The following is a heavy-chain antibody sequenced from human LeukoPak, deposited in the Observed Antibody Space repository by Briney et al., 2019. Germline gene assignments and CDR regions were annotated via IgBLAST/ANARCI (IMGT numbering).Heavy chain of an antibody. V-gene: IGHV3-23*01. Sequence: PGGSLRLSCAASGFTFSSYAMSWVRQAPGKGLEWVSAISGSGGSTYYADSVKGRFTISRDNSKNTLYLQMNSLRAEDTAVYYCAKARYYDSSGPPSFQHWGQGTLVTVSS. CDR1: GFTFSSYA. CDR2: ISGSGGST. J-gene: IGHJ1*01. D-gene: IGHD3-22*01. CDR3: AKARYYDSSGPPSFQH.